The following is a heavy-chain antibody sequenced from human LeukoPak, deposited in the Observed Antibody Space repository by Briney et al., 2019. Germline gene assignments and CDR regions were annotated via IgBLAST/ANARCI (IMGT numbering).Heavy chain of an antibody. D-gene: IGHD3-3*01. V-gene: IGHV1-58*01. CDR1: GLTFTSSA. J-gene: IGHJ4*02. CDR2: IVVGSGNT. Sequence: SVKVSCKASGLTFTSSAVQWVRQARGQRLEWIGWIVVGSGNTNYAQKFQERVTITRDMSTSTAYMELSSLRSEDTAVYYCAADPAFWSGYYSFDYWGQGTLVTVSS. CDR3: AADPAFWSGYYSFDY.